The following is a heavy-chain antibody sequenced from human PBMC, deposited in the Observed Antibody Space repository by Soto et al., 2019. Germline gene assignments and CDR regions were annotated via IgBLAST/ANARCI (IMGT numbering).Heavy chain of an antibody. V-gene: IGHV3-23*01. D-gene: IGHD4-17*01. Sequence: EEQLLESGGGLVQPAGGSLRLSCAASGFTFSRYAMSWVRQAPGKGLEWVSAISGSGGSTYYANYVKGRFTVSRDNSENTLYLQMNSLRAEDTAVYYCARESTVAINYFDYWGLGTLVTVSS. CDR2: ISGSGGST. J-gene: IGHJ4*02. CDR1: GFTFSRYA. CDR3: ARESTVAINYFDY.